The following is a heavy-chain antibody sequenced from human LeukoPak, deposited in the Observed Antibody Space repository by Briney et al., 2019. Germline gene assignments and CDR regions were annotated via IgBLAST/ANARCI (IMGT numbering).Heavy chain of an antibody. J-gene: IGHJ6*03. Sequence: SSETLSLTRAVYGGSFSGYYWSWIRQPPGKGLEWIGEINHSGSTNYNPSLKSRVTISVDTSKNQFSLKLSSVTAADTAVYYCARVVVYSSSSVTERDYYYYYMDVWGRGTTVTVSS. CDR2: INHSGST. V-gene: IGHV4-34*01. CDR3: ARVVVYSSSSVTERDYYYYYMDV. D-gene: IGHD6-6*01. CDR1: GGSFSGYY.